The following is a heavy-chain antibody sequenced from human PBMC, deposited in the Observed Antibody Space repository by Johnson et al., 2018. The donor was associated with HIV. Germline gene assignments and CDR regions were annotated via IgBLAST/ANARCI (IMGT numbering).Heavy chain of an antibody. D-gene: IGHD3-10*02. V-gene: IGHV3-20*03. CDR3: ARNPLFSAFDI. Sequence: DDYGMSWVRQAPGKGLEWVSGLNWNGGSTGYADSVKGRFTISRDNAKNSLYLQMNSLRAEDTAVYYCARNPLFSAFDIWGQGTMVTVSS. CDR1: DDYG. J-gene: IGHJ3*02. CDR2: LNWNGGST.